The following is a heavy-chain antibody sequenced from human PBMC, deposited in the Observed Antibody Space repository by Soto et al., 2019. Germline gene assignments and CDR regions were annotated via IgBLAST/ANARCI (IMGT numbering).Heavy chain of an antibody. CDR1: GGSISSYY. D-gene: IGHD6-13*01. CDR2: IYYSGST. Sequence: QVQLQESGPGLVKPSETLSLTCTVSGGSISSYYWSWIRQPPGKGLEWIGYIYYSGSTNYNPSLKGRVTISVDTSKNQFSLKLSSVTAADTAVYYCARELELGDAFDIWGQGTMVTVSS. V-gene: IGHV4-59*01. J-gene: IGHJ3*02. CDR3: ARELELGDAFDI.